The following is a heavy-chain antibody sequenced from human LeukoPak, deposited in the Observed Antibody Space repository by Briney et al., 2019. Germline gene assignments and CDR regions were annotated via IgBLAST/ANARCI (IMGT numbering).Heavy chain of an antibody. V-gene: IGHV4-39*07. J-gene: IGHJ2*01. CDR2: IYHSGST. CDR3: ARALNRIDYWYFDL. Sequence: KPSETLSLTCTVSGGFISSSSYYWGWIRQPPGKGLEWIGSIYHSGSTYYNPSLKSRVTVSVDTSKNQFSLKLSSVTAADTAVYYCARALNRIDYWYFDLWGRGTLVTVSS. D-gene: IGHD2-15*01. CDR1: GGFISSSSYY.